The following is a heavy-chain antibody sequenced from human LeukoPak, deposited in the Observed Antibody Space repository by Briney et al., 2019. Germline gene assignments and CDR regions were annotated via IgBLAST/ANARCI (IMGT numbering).Heavy chain of an antibody. CDR1: GFTVSSNY. Sequence: PGGSLRLSCAASGFTVSSNYMSWVHQAPGKGLEWVSVIYSGGSTYYADSVKGRFTISRDNSKNTLYLQTNSLRAEDTAVYYCASGVDVRGVYYYMDVWGKGTTVTVSS. CDR3: ASGVDVRGVYYYMDV. D-gene: IGHD3-10*01. CDR2: IYSGGST. V-gene: IGHV3-53*01. J-gene: IGHJ6*03.